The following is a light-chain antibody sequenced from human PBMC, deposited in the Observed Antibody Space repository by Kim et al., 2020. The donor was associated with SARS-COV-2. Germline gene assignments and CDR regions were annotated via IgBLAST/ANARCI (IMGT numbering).Light chain of an antibody. CDR2: QDS. J-gene: IGLJ1*01. CDR3: QAWDSSTAV. V-gene: IGLV3-1*01. CDR1: KLGDKY. Sequence: SVSPGTTASITCSGDKLGDKYACWYQQKPGQSPVLVIYQDSKRPSGIPERFSGSNSGNTATLTISGTQAMDEADYYCQAWDSSTAVFGTGTKVTVL.